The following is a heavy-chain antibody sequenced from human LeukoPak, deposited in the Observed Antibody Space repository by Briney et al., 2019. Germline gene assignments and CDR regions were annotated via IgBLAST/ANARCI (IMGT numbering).Heavy chain of an antibody. CDR3: ASIFSSGYSYFDY. Sequence: RSLRLSCAASGFTFSSYAMHWVRQAPGKGLEWVAVISYDGSNKYYADSVKGRFTISRDNSKNTLYLQMNSLRAEDTAVYYCASIFSSGYSYFDYWGQGTLVTVSS. V-gene: IGHV3-30-3*01. CDR1: GFTFSSYA. J-gene: IGHJ4*02. D-gene: IGHD5-18*01. CDR2: ISYDGSNK.